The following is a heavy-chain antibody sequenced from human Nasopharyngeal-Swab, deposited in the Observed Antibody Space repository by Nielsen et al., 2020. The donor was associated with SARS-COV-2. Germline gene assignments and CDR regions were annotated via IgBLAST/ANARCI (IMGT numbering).Heavy chain of an antibody. CDR3: ARRRAMVPQEAYDI. V-gene: IGHV1-69*06. J-gene: IGHJ3*02. Sequence: WVRQAPGRGLEWMGGIIPIFGTANYAQKFQGRVTITADKSTSTAYMELSSLRSEDTAVYYCARRRAMVPQEAYDIWGQGTLVTVSS. D-gene: IGHD4/OR15-4a*01. CDR2: IIPIFGTA.